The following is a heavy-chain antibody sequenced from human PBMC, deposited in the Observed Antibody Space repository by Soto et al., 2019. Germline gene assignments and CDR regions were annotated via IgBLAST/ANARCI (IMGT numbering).Heavy chain of an antibody. V-gene: IGHV3-23*01. CDR3: AKEAAAGLYFFDY. D-gene: IGHD6-13*01. CDR1: GFPFSSNA. CDR2: ISGSDGST. J-gene: IGHJ4*02. Sequence: EVQLLESGGGLVQPGGSLRVSCAASGFPFSSNALSWVRLAPGKGLEWVSTISGSDGSTYYADPVKGRFTISRDNSKNTLYLQMNSLRAEDTAVYYCAKEAAAGLYFFDYWGQGTLVTVSS.